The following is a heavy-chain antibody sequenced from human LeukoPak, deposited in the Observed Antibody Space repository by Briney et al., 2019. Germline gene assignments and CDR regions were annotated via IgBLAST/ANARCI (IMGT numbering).Heavy chain of an antibody. CDR3: ARDLGQQLAGGDY. Sequence: SETLSLTCTVSGGSISSSSYYWGWIRQPPGKGLEWIGSIYYSGSTYYNPSLKSRVTISVDTSKNQFSLKLSSVTAADTAVYYCARDLGQQLAGGDYWGQGTLVTVSS. V-gene: IGHV4-39*07. CDR1: GGSISSSSYY. CDR2: IYYSGST. D-gene: IGHD6-13*01. J-gene: IGHJ4*02.